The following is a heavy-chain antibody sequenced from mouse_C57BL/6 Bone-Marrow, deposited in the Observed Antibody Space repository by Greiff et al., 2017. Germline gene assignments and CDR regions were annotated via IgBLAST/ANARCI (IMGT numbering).Heavy chain of an antibody. Sequence: EVHLVESGEGLVKPGGSLKLSCAASGFTFSSYAMSWVRQTPEKRLEWVAYISSGGDYIYYADTVKGRFTISRDNARNTLYLQMSSLKSEDTAMYYCTRDYYGSSGVYWYFDVWGTGTTVTVSS. J-gene: IGHJ1*03. CDR3: TRDYYGSSGVYWYFDV. CDR1: GFTFSSYA. CDR2: ISSGGDYI. V-gene: IGHV5-9-1*02. D-gene: IGHD1-1*01.